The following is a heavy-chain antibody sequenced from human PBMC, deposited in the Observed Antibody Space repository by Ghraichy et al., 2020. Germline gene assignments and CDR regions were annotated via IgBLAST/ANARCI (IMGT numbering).Heavy chain of an antibody. CDR3: ARGSTDGSGSYYPLDY. J-gene: IGHJ4*02. D-gene: IGHD3-10*01. Sequence: SETLSLTCTVSGGSISSYYWSWIRQPPGKGLEWIGYIYYSGSTNYNPSLKSRVTISVDTSKNQFSLKLSSVTAADTAVYYCARGSTDGSGSYYPLDYWGQGTLVTVSS. CDR2: IYYSGST. CDR1: GGSISSYY. V-gene: IGHV4-59*01.